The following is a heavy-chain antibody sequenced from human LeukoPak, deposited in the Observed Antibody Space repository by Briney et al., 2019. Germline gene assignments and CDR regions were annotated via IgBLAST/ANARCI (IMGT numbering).Heavy chain of an antibody. CDR1: GFTFSNYG. V-gene: IGHV3-33*01. Sequence: GGSLRLSRAASGFTFSNYGMHWVRQAPGKGLEWVTTIWYDGSNKYYADSVKGRFTISRDNSKNTLFLQMNSLRAEDTAVYYCARDKLTGNAFDIWGQGTMVTVSS. J-gene: IGHJ3*02. CDR3: ARDKLTGNAFDI. D-gene: IGHD3-10*01. CDR2: IWYDGSNK.